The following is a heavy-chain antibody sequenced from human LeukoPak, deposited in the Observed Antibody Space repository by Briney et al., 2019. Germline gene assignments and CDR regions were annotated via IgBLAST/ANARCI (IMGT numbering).Heavy chain of an antibody. J-gene: IGHJ3*02. CDR2: IYTRGST. V-gene: IGHV4-61*02. CDR3: ARDGLWIQNAFDI. Sequence: SETLSLTCTVSGGSISSGSYYWSWIRQPAGKGLEWIGRIYTRGSTTYSPSLKSRVTISVDTSKNQFSLNLRSVTAADTAVYYCARDGLWIQNAFDIWGQGTMVTVSS. D-gene: IGHD5-18*01. CDR1: GGSISSGSYY.